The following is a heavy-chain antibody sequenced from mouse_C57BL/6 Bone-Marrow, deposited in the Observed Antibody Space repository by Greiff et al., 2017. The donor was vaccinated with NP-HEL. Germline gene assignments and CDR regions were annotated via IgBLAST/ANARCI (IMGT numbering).Heavy chain of an antibody. J-gene: IGHJ2*01. V-gene: IGHV1-82*01. D-gene: IGHD1-1*01. CDR1: GYAFSSSW. CDR2: IYPGDGDT. CDR3: AYYYGSSYAFDY. Sequence: VKLMESGPELVKPGASVKISCKASGYAFSSSWMNWVKQRPGKGLEWIGRIYPGDGDTNYNGKFKGKATLTADKSSSTAYMQLSSLTSEDSAVYFCAYYYGSSYAFDYWGQGTTLTVSS.